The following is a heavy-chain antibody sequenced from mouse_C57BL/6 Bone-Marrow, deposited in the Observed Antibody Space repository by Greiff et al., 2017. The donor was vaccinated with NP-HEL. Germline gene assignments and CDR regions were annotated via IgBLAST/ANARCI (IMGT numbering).Heavy chain of an antibody. CDR2: ISSGSSTI. Sequence: VQLKESGGGLVKPGGSLKLSCAASGFTFSDYGMHWVRPAPEKGLEWVAYISSGSSTIYYADTVTGRFTIYRDNAKNTLFLQMTSLRSEDTAMYYCARDYSNYEGFAYWGQGTLVTVSA. D-gene: IGHD2-5*01. J-gene: IGHJ3*01. V-gene: IGHV5-17*01. CDR1: GFTFSDYG. CDR3: ARDYSNYEGFAY.